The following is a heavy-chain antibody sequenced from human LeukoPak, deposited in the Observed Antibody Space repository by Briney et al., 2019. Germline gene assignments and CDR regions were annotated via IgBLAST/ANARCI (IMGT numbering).Heavy chain of an antibody. CDR3: ARDCDRSGYYCY. CDR2: ISGDNGNT. Sequence: ASVKVSCKASGYTFTNYGISWVRQAPGQGLNWMGWISGDNGNTYYAQKLQARITMTTDTSTSTAYMELRSLRSDDTAVYYCARDCDRSGYYCYWGQGTLVTVSS. CDR1: GYTFTNYG. J-gene: IGHJ4*02. V-gene: IGHV1-18*01. D-gene: IGHD3-22*01.